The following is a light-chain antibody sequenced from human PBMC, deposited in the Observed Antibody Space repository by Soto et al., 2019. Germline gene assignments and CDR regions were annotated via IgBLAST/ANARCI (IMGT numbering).Light chain of an antibody. V-gene: IGLV2-14*01. CDR1: SSDVGLYDY. CDR3: GSYTSTIPPYV. CDR2: EVT. J-gene: IGLJ1*01. Sequence: QSALTQPASVSGSPGQSITISCTGTSSDVGLYDYVSWYQHLPGKAPKLIIYEVTYRPSGVSTRFSGSKSGNTASLTISGLQTEDEADYYCGSYTSTIPPYVFGTGTQLTVL.